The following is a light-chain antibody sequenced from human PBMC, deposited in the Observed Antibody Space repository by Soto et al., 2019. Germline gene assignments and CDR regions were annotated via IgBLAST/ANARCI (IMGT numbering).Light chain of an antibody. Sequence: QTVVTQPPSASGTPGQRVTISCSGSSSNIGGNIVNWYQQLPGTAPKLLIFGNDQRPSWVPDRFSGSKSGTSASLAISGLQSEDEANYYCAAWDDSLNGVVFGGGTKLTV. CDR2: GND. V-gene: IGLV1-44*01. J-gene: IGLJ2*01. CDR3: AAWDDSLNGVV. CDR1: SSNIGGNI.